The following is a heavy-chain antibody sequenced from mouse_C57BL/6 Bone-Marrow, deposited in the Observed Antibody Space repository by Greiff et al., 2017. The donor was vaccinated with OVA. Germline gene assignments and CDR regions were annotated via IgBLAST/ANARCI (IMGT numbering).Heavy chain of an antibody. J-gene: IGHJ3*01. Sequence: EVQVVESGGGLVQSGRSLRLSCATSGFTFSDFYMEWVRQAPGKGLEWIAASRNKANDYTTEYSASVKGRFIVSRDTSQSILYLQMNALRAEDTAIYYCARDEGGSSPFAYWGQGTLVTVSA. CDR3: ARDEGGSSPFAY. V-gene: IGHV7-1*01. D-gene: IGHD1-1*01. CDR2: SRNKANDYTT. CDR1: GFTFSDFY.